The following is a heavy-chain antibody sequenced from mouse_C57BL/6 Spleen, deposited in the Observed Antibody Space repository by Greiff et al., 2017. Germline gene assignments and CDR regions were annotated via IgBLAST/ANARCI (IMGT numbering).Heavy chain of an antibody. CDR3: ARHEEDSNFDY. CDR1: GYTFTEYT. Sequence: QVHVKQSGAELVKPGASVKLSCKASGYTFTEYTIHWVKQRSGQGLEWIGWVYPGSGSIKYNEKFKDKATLTADKSSRTVYMELSRLTSEDSAVYFCARHEEDSNFDYWGQGTTLTVSS. V-gene: IGHV1-62-2*01. CDR2: VYPGSGSI. D-gene: IGHD2-5*01. J-gene: IGHJ2*01.